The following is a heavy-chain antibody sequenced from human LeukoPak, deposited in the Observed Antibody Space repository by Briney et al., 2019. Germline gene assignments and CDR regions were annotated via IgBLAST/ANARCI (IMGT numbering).Heavy chain of an antibody. D-gene: IGHD6-6*01. CDR2: INPSGGST. Sequence: ASVKVSCKASGYTFTSYYMHWVRQAPGQGLEWMGIINPSGGSTGYAQKFQGRVTMTRDTSTSTVYMELSSLRSEDTAVYYCARGSVQYSSSSFPFDYWGQGTLVTVSS. V-gene: IGHV1-46*01. J-gene: IGHJ4*02. CDR3: ARGSVQYSSSSFPFDY. CDR1: GYTFTSYY.